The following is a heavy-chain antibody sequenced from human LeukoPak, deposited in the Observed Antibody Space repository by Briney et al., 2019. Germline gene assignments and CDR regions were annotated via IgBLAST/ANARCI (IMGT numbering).Heavy chain of an antibody. J-gene: IGHJ4*02. CDR1: GFIFSSDW. CDR2: IKQDGSAK. Sequence: PGGSLRLSCSASGFIFSSDWMKWVRQAPGKGLEGVATIKQDGSAKYYVDSVKGRFTISRDNAKKTLYLEMNTLRAEDTAVYYCATGEGHWGQGTLVTVSS. CDR3: ATGEGH. V-gene: IGHV3-7*01. D-gene: IGHD2-21*01.